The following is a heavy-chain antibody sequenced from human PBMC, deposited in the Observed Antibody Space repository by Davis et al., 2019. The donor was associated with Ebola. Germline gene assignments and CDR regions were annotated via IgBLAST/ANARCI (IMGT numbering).Heavy chain of an antibody. CDR3: ARERFDAFDI. Sequence: AASVKVSCKASGGTFSSYAISWVRQAPGQGLEWMGGIIPIFGTANYAQKFQGRVTITADESTSTAYMELSSLRSEDTAAYYCARERFDAFDIWGQGTMVTVSS. J-gene: IGHJ3*02. CDR2: IIPIFGTA. CDR1: GGTFSSYA. V-gene: IGHV1-69*13.